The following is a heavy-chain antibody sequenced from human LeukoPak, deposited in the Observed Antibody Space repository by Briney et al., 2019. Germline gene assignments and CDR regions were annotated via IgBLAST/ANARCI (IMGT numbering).Heavy chain of an antibody. V-gene: IGHV3-7*01. CDR2: IKQDGSEK. CDR1: TFTLNNYW. CDR3: ARETYSSFDY. D-gene: IGHD2-21*01. J-gene: IGHJ4*02. Sequence: GGSLRLSCAASTFTLNNYWMSWVRQAPGKGLEWVANIKQDGSEKYYVDSVKGRFTISRDNAKNSLYLQMNSLRTEDTAVYYCARETYSSFDYWGQGTLVTVSS.